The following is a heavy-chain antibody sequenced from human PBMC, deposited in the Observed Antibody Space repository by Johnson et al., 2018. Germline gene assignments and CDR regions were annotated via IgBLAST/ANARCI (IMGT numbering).Heavy chain of an antibody. J-gene: IGHJ3*01. CDR2: TAHDGSDK. CDR3: VRSRGAMWVLDV. D-gene: IGHD1-26*01. Sequence: QVQLVQSGGGVVQXGRSLRLSCAASGFTFSPYAMHWVRQAPGKGLEWVAVTAHDGSDKYYIDSVKGRFSISRDNSKNTLFLQMNSQRTDDTAVYYCVRSRGAMWVLDVWGQGTMVTVAS. CDR1: GFTFSPYA. V-gene: IGHV3-30-3*01.